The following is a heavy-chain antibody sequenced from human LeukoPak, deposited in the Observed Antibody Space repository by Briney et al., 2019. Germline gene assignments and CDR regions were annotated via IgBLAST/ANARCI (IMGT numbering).Heavy chain of an antibody. V-gene: IGHV4-59*01. Sequence: PSETLSLTCTVSGGSISSYYWSWIRQPPGKGLEWIGYIYYSGSTNYNPSLKSRVTISVDTSKNQFSLKLSSVTAADTAVYYCARAEGFDFDYWGQGTLVTVSS. J-gene: IGHJ4*02. CDR1: GGSISSYY. CDR2: IYYSGST. CDR3: ARAEGFDFDY.